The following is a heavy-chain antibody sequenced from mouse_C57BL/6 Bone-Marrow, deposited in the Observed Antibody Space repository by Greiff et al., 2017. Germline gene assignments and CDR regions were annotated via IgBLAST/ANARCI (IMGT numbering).Heavy chain of an antibody. Sequence: VQLQQSGAELVRPGASVKLSCTASGFNIKDDYMHWVKQRPEQGLEWIGWIDPENGDTEYASKFQGKATITADTSSNTAYLQLSSRTSEDTAVYYCTTYGWYFDVWGTGTTVTVAS. CDR3: TTYGWYFDV. V-gene: IGHV14-4*01. D-gene: IGHD1-1*02. CDR2: IDPENGDT. CDR1: GFNIKDDY. J-gene: IGHJ1*03.